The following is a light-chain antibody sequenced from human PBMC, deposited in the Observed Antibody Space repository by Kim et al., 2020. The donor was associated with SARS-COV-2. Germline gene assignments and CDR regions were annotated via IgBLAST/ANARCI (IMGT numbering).Light chain of an antibody. V-gene: IGKV1-33*01. CDR1: QDIRNY. Sequence: SASVGDRVTITCQASQDIRNYLNWYPQKPGKAPKLLIYDASNLETGVPSRFSGSGSGTDFTFTISSLQPEDIATYYCQQYDNLPYTFGQGTKLEI. J-gene: IGKJ2*01. CDR2: DAS. CDR3: QQYDNLPYT.